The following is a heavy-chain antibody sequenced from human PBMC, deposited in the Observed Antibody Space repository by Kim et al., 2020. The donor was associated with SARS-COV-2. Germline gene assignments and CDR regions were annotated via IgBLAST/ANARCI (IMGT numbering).Heavy chain of an antibody. CDR3: ARHLRGTMIVVVITPLNYFDF. CDR1: GGSISSSSYY. J-gene: IGHJ4*02. CDR2: IYYSGST. Sequence: SETLSLTCTVSGGSISSSSYYWGWIRQPPGKGLEWIGSIYYSGSTYYNPSLKSRVTISVDTSKNQFSLKLSSVTAADTAVYYCARHLRGTMIVVVITPLNYFDFWGQGTLVTDSS. V-gene: IGHV4-39*01. D-gene: IGHD3-22*01.